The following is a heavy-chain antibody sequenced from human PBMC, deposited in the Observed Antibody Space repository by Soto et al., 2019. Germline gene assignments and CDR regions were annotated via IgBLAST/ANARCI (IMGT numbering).Heavy chain of an antibody. J-gene: IGHJ3*02. CDR2: IIPISGTT. D-gene: IGHD4-17*01. CDR3: AREDYGDYDAFDI. CDR1: GGTFSNYA. V-gene: IGHV1-69*13. Sequence: SVKVSCKASGGTFSNYAISWVRQAPGQGLEWMGGIIPISGTTNYAQKFQGRVTITADESTSTAYMELSSLRSEDTAVYYCAREDYGDYDAFDIWGQGTMVTVSS.